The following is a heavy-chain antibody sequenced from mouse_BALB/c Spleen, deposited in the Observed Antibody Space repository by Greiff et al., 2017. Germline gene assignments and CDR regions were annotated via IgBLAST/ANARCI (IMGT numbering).Heavy chain of an antibody. CDR1: GFAFSSYD. Sequence: EVQLVESGGGLVKPGGSLKLSCAASGFAFSSYDMSWVRQTPEKRLEWVAYISSGGGSTYYPDTVKGRFTISRDNAKNTLYLQMSSLKSEDTAMYYCARHLDYFDYWGQGTTLTVSS. CDR3: ARHLDYFDY. V-gene: IGHV5-12-1*01. CDR2: ISSGGGST. J-gene: IGHJ2*01.